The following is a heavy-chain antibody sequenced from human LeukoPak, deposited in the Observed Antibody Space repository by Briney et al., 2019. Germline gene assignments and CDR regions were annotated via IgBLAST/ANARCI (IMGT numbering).Heavy chain of an antibody. J-gene: IGHJ6*02. D-gene: IGHD6-6*01. CDR2: IIPILGTA. V-gene: IGHV1-69*13. CDR3: ARDEYSSYGMDV. Sequence: ASVKVSCKASGGTFSSYAISWVRQAPGQGLEWMGGIIPILGTANYAQKFQGRVTITADESTSTAYMELSSLRSEDTAVYYCARDEYSSYGMDVWGQGTTVTVSS. CDR1: GGTFSSYA.